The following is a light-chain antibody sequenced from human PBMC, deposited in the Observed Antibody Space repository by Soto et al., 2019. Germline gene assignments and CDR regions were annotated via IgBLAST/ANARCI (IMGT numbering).Light chain of an antibody. V-gene: IGKV3-20*01. CDR1: QSVGRNY. CDR2: AAS. Sequence: EIVLTQSPGTLSLSPGERATLSCRASQSVGRNYLAWYQQKPGQAPRLLIHAASSRSTGIPDTFSGSGSETDFTLTISRLEPEDFAVYYCQQYAESPLTFGGGTKREIK. J-gene: IGKJ4*01. CDR3: QQYAESPLT.